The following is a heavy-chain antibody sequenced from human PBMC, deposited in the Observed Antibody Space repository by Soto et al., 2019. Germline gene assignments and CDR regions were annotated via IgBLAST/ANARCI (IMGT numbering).Heavy chain of an antibody. CDR3: ARARIWYYYGSGSYPPKGDYYGMDV. CDR2: INHSGST. CDR1: GGSFSGYY. Sequence: SETLSLTCAVYGGSFSGYYWSWIRQPPGKGLEWIGEINHSGSTNYNPSLKSRVTISVDTSKNQFSLKLGSVTAADTAVYYCARARIWYYYGSGSYPPKGDYYGMDVWGQGTTVTVSS. J-gene: IGHJ6*02. D-gene: IGHD3-10*01. V-gene: IGHV4-34*01.